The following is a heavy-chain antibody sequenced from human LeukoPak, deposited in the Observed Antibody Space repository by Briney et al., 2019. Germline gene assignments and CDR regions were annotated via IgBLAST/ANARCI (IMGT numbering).Heavy chain of an antibody. V-gene: IGHV3-23*01. CDR1: GFTFSGYA. CDR3: AKMVREFYTISYYFDY. J-gene: IGHJ4*02. Sequence: GGSLRLSCAASGFTFSGYAMNWVRQAPGKGLEWVSGISGSGAGTYYADSVKGRFTISRDDSKNALYLQMNSLRADDTAVYYCAKMVREFYTISYYFDYWGQGTLVTVSS. CDR2: ISGSGAGT. D-gene: IGHD2-8*01.